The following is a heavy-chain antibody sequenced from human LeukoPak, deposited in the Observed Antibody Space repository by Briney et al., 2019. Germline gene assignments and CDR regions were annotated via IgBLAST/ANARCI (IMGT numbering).Heavy chain of an antibody. J-gene: IGHJ6*03. CDR2: ISSSSSLI. CDR3: AKVDRGDYSSSPVPYYNYYMNV. V-gene: IGHV3-21*01. D-gene: IGHD6-13*01. CDR1: GFTFSYYS. Sequence: GGSLRLSCAASGFTFSYYSMNWVRQAPGRGLGWVSCISSSSSLIFYSDSVRGRFTISRDNAKDLLYLHMNSLRVEDTAVYYCAKVDRGDYSSSPVPYYNYYMNVWGKGTTVTVSS.